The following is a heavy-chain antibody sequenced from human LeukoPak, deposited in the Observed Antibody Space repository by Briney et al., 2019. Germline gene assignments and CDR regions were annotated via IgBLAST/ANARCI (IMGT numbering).Heavy chain of an antibody. J-gene: IGHJ6*03. V-gene: IGHV1-2*02. D-gene: IGHD6-6*01. Sequence: GASVKVSCKASGYTFTGYYMHWVRQAPGQGLEWMGWINPNSGGTNYAQKFRGRVTMTRDTSISTAYMELSRLRSDDTAVYYCAREAAARPVYYYYYYMDVWGRGTTVTVSS. CDR3: AREAAARPVYYYYYYMDV. CDR2: INPNSGGT. CDR1: GYTFTGYY.